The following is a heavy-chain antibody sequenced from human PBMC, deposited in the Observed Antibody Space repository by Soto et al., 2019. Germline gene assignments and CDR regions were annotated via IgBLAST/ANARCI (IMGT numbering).Heavy chain of an antibody. V-gene: IGHV4-59*01. CDR3: AKSGSYDYFLSY. Sequence: SETLSLTCTVSGGSIISYYWSWIRQPPGKGLEWIGYIYYSGSTNYNPSLKSRVTISVDTSKNQFSLKLSSVTAADTAVYYCAKSGSYDYFLSYWGQGTLVTVSS. CDR2: IYYSGST. CDR1: GGSIISYY. J-gene: IGHJ4*02. D-gene: IGHD1-26*01.